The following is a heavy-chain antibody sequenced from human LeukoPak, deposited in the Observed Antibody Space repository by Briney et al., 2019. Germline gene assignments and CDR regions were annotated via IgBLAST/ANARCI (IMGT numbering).Heavy chain of an antibody. V-gene: IGHV3-74*01. CDR2: MNEYPTTI. CDR1: GFPFNSFW. J-gene: IGHJ4*02. CDR3: ARGGVNPVDH. Sequence: PGGSLRLSCAASGFPFNSFWMHWVRQAPGKGLVWVSDMNEYPTTIRCADSVKGRFTISRDNAKSILYLQMNNLRAEDTAMYFCARGGVNPVDHWGQGTLVTVSS. D-gene: IGHD1-14*01.